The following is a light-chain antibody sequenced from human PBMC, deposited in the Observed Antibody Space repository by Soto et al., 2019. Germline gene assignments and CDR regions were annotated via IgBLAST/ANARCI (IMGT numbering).Light chain of an antibody. V-gene: IGKV1-5*01. CDR3: QPLDTYWP. Sequence: IQMTQSPSTLSASVGDRVTITCRASHNIARWLAWYQQKPGRAPRLLIYDASTLQTGVPSRFSGSGSGTEFTLTISGLRPDDFATYYCQPLDTYWPFGQGTKVDIK. CDR2: DAS. CDR1: HNIARW. J-gene: IGKJ1*01.